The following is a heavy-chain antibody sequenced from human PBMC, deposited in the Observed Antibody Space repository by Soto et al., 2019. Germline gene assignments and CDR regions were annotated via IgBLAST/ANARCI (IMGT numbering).Heavy chain of an antibody. CDR2: IGGSGGRT. CDR1: GFTFSSYA. D-gene: IGHD1-1*01. J-gene: IGHJ4*02. CDR3: ARELASYNDY. Sequence: GGSLRLSCAASGFTFSSYAMSWVRQAPGKGLEWVSAIGGSGGRTYYADSVKGRFTISRDNAKNTLYLQMNSLRAEDTAVYYWARELASYNDYWGQGTLVTVSS. V-gene: IGHV3-23*01.